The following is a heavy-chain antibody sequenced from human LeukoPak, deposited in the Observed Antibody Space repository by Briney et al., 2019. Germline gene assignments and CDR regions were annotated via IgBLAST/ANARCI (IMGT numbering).Heavy chain of an antibody. Sequence: GRSLRLSCAASGFTFSSYGMHWVRQAPGKGLEWVAVISYDGSNKYYADSVKGRFTISRDNSKNTLYLQMNSLRAEDTAAYYCAKGPYSSSWYEIDYWGQGTLVTVSS. V-gene: IGHV3-30*18. CDR2: ISYDGSNK. CDR1: GFTFSSYG. J-gene: IGHJ4*02. CDR3: AKGPYSSSWYEIDY. D-gene: IGHD6-13*01.